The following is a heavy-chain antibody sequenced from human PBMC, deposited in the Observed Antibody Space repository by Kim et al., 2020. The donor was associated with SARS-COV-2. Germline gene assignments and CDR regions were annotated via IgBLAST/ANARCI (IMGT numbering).Heavy chain of an antibody. CDR2: VYHSGST. V-gene: IGHV4-39*01. CDR3: ARLPHDSSGYVDS. Sequence: SETLSLTCTVSGGSISSSFNYWGWIRQPPGKGLEWIGSVYHSGSTYDSPSLKSRFTVSVDTSKNEFYLKVTSVTAADTAVYFCARLPHDSSGYVDSWGPGTLVTVSS. J-gene: IGHJ4*02. CDR1: GGSISSSFNY. D-gene: IGHD3-22*01.